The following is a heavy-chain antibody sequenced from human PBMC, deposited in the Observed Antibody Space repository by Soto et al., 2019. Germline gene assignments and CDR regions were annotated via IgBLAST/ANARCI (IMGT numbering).Heavy chain of an antibody. J-gene: IGHJ3*02. CDR1: GFSLSTSGVG. Sequence: SGPTLVNPTQTLTLTCTFSGFSLSTSGVGVGWIRQPPGKALEWLALIYWDDDKRYSPSLKSRLTITKDTSKNQVVLTMTNMDPVDTATYYCAHVLRYFDWLKQTRENDAFDIWGQGTMVTVSS. D-gene: IGHD3-9*01. CDR3: AHVLRYFDWLKQTRENDAFDI. CDR2: IYWDDDK. V-gene: IGHV2-5*02.